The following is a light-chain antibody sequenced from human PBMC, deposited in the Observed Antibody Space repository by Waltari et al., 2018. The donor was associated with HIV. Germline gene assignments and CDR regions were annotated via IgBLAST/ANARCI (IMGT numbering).Light chain of an antibody. CDR1: SSNIGNNF. CDR2: ETG. Sequence: QSVLTQPPSVSAAPGQKVTISCSGNSSNIGNNFVSWYQQFPGTAPQQLIYETGKRPSGIPESFSGSKSGTSATPGITGLQTGDEAVYYCGTWDSSLSAGVFGGGTKVTVL. CDR3: GTWDSSLSAGV. J-gene: IGLJ3*02. V-gene: IGLV1-51*01.